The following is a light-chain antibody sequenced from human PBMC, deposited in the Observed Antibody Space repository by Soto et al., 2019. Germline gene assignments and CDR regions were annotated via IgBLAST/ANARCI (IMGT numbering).Light chain of an antibody. Sequence: DIQLTQSPSFLSASVGDRVTITCRASQGISSYLAWYQQTPGKAPKLLIYTASTLQSGVPSRFSGSASGTEFTLAISSLQPDDFATYYCQQVYRYPLTFGGGTRVEIK. CDR1: QGISSY. CDR2: TAS. J-gene: IGKJ4*01. V-gene: IGKV1-9*01. CDR3: QQVYRYPLT.